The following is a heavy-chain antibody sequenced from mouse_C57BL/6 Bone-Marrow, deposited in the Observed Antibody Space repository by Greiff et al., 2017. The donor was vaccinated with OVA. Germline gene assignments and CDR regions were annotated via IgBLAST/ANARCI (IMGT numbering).Heavy chain of an antibody. CDR2: ISSGGDYI. CDR3: TRDNGSFFAY. CDR1: GFTFSSYA. D-gene: IGHD1-1*01. V-gene: IGHV5-9-1*02. J-gene: IGHJ3*01. Sequence: EVQVVESGEGLVKPGGSLKLSCAASGFTFSSYAMSWVRQTPEKRLEWVAYISSGGDYIYYADTVKGRFTISRDNARNTLYLQMSSLKSEDTAMYYCTRDNGSFFAYWGQGTLVTVSA.